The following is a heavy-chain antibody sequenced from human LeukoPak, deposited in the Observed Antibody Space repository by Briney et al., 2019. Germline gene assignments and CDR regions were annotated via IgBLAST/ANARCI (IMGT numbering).Heavy chain of an antibody. CDR2: INAYNGNR. D-gene: IGHD6-13*01. J-gene: IGHJ6*03. Sequence: GASVKVSCKASGYTFTSYIISWVRQAPGQGIEWMGWINAYNGNRDYAQRVQGRVTMTTDTPTSTAYMELRSLRSDDTAVYYCARDRHIAAAVYYYYMDVWGKGTPVTVSS. V-gene: IGHV1-18*01. CDR3: ARDRHIAAAVYYYYMDV. CDR1: GYTFTSYI.